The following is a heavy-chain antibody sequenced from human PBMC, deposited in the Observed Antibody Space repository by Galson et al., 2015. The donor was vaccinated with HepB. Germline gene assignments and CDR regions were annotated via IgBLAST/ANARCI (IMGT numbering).Heavy chain of an antibody. CDR3: AKEHRGPYNWNDVVFYYYGVDG. CDR1: GFTFSSYA. V-gene: IGHV3-23*01. J-gene: IGHJ6*02. CDR2: VSGSGVST. D-gene: IGHD1-20*01. Sequence: SLRLSCAASGFTFSSYAMNWVRQAPGKGLEWVSAVSGSGVSTNYADSVRGRFTISRDNSNNALYLQMDSLRAEDTAVYYCAKEHRGPYNWNDVVFYYYGVDGWGQGTTVTVSS.